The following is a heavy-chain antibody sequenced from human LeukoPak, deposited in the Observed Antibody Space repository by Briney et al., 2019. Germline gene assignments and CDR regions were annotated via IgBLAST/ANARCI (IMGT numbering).Heavy chain of an antibody. Sequence: PGGSLRLSRAASGFTFSTYAMSWVRQTPGKGLEGVSSIAGSDAGTFFADSVKGRFTISRDNSKNTLYLQMNSLRAEDTAVYYCAKDGGGSYDSSGYYLFFFGLDAFDIWGQGTMVTVSS. CDR2: IAGSDAGT. CDR1: GFTFSTYA. CDR3: AKDGGGSYDSSGYYLFFFGLDAFDI. J-gene: IGHJ3*02. V-gene: IGHV3-23*01. D-gene: IGHD3-22*01.